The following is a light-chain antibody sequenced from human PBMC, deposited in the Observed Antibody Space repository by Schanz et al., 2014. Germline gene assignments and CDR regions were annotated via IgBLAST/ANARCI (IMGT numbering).Light chain of an antibody. CDR3: SSHSLTSILV. CDR1: SSDVGGYNF. J-gene: IGLJ2*01. Sequence: QSALTQPPSASGSPGQSVTISCTGTSSDVGGYNFVSWYQQHPGKAPKLMIYEVTKRPSGVPDRFSGSKSGNTASLTISGLQAEDEADYYCSSHSLTSILVFGGGAKVTVL. CDR2: EVT. V-gene: IGLV2-8*01.